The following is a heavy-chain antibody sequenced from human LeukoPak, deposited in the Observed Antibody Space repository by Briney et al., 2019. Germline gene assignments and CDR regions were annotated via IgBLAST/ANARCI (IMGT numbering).Heavy chain of an antibody. CDR1: GFTFRGYA. J-gene: IGHJ4*02. CDR3: AKPSGSHPNYYFDS. CDR2: ISDSGVST. D-gene: IGHD1-26*01. V-gene: IGHV3-23*01. Sequence: PGGSLRLSCAASGFTFRGYAMSWVRQAPGKGLEWVSAISDSGVSTFHADSVTGRFTISRYNSKDMLYLQMHSLRAEDTAVYYCAKPSGSHPNYYFDSWGQGTLVTVSS.